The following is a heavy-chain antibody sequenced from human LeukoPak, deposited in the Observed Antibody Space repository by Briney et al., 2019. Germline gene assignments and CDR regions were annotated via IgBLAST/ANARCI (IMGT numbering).Heavy chain of an antibody. CDR1: GLTVSLYA. J-gene: IGHJ4*02. Sequence: GGSLRLAWAAAGLTVSLYAIDWVRQAAGRGRGWVSYINEDSGDINYAGSVRGRFTISRHEARKTLYLQLRSLRLEDTAVYYCARDTFQPGLIDSWGQGTLVTVSS. CDR2: INEDSGDI. CDR3: ARDTFQPGLIDS. V-gene: IGHV3-21*05. D-gene: IGHD2-2*01.